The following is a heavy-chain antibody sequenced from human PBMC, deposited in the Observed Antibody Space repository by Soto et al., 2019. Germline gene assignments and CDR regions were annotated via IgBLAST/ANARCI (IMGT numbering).Heavy chain of an antibody. CDR2: ISGSGGST. Sequence: ESVGGLVQPGGSLRLSCAASGFTFSSYAMSWVRQAPGKGLEWVSAISGSGGSTYYADSVKGRFTISRDNSKNTLYLQMNSLRAEDTAVYYCAKDPTMVRGVGYFDLWGRGTLVTVSS. CDR3: AKDPTMVRGVGYFDL. D-gene: IGHD3-10*01. V-gene: IGHV3-23*01. CDR1: GFTFSSYA. J-gene: IGHJ2*01.